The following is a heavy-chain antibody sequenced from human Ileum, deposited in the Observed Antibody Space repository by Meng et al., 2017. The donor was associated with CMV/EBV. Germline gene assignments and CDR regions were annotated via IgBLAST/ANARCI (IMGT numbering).Heavy chain of an antibody. V-gene: IGHV7-4-1*02. CDR1: GYSLITYG. Sequence: CKTAGYSLITYGINWLREAPGQRLEWMGWINTNTGDPTYAQDFTGRFVFSLDASVSTAYLQISGLRAEDTAVYYCTRGAGAHSAKFDYWGQGTLVTVSS. D-gene: IGHD6-13*01. J-gene: IGHJ4*02. CDR3: TRGAGAHSAKFDY. CDR2: INTNTGDP.